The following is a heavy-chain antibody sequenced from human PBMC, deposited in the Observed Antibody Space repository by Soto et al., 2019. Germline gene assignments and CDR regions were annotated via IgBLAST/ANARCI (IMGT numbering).Heavy chain of an antibody. D-gene: IGHD5-12*01. CDR3: ARLLEMATIVSAFDL. CDR1: GGTFSSYA. J-gene: IGHJ3*01. CDR2: IIPSFGTA. Sequence: QVQLVQSGAEVKKPGSSVKVSCKASGGTFSSYAISWVRQAPGQGLEWMGGIIPSFGTAKYAQKFQGRVTITADQSTSTAYMELSSLRSEDTAVYYCARLLEMATIVSAFDLWGQGTMVTVSS. V-gene: IGHV1-69*01.